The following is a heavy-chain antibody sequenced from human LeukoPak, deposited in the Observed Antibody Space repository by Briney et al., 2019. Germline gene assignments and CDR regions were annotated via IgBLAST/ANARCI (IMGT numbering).Heavy chain of an antibody. CDR2: INWDGGST. Sequence: GGPLRLSCAASGFTFDDYTMHWVRQAPGKGLEWVSLINWDGGSTYYADSVKGRFNISRDNSKNSLYLQMNSLRSEDTALYYCAKDITTVTTGAHFDYWGQDTLDPVSS. CDR3: AKDITTVTTGAHFDY. V-gene: IGHV3-43*01. D-gene: IGHD4-17*01. CDR1: GFTFDDYT. J-gene: IGHJ4*02.